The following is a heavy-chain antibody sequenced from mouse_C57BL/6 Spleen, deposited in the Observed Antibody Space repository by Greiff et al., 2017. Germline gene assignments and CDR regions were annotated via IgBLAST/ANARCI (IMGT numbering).Heavy chain of an antibody. CDR1: GYTFTTYP. V-gene: IGHV1-47*01. J-gene: IGHJ4*01. D-gene: IGHD1-1*01. CDR3: ARRATVVGAMDY. Sequence: VQLVESGAELVKPGASVKMSCKASGYTFTTYPIEWMKQNHGKSLEWIGNFHPYNDDTKYNEKFKGKATLTVDKSSSTVYLELSRLTSDDSAVYYCARRATVVGAMDYWGQGTSVTVSS. CDR2: FHPYNDDT.